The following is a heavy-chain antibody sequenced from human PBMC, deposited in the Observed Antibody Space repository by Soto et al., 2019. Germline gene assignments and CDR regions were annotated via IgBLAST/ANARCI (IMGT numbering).Heavy chain of an antibody. D-gene: IGHD3-3*01. J-gene: IGHJ4*02. CDR1: GYTFTSYG. V-gene: IGHV1-18*01. CDR2: ISAYNGNT. CDR3: ARCLLEWLLFGFDY. Sequence: ASVKVSCKACGYTFTSYGISWVRQAPGQGLEWMGWISAYNGNTNYAQKLQGRVTMTTDTSTSTAYMELRSLRSDDTAVYYCARCLLEWLLFGFDYWGQGTLVTVSS.